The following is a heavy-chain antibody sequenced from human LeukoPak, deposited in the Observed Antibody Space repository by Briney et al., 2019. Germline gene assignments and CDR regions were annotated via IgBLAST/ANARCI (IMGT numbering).Heavy chain of an antibody. J-gene: IGHJ3*02. V-gene: IGHV1-24*01. Sequence: GASVKVSCKVSGFTLSELSMHWVRQAPGKGLEWMGGFDPEDGETIYAQKFQGRVTMTEDTSTDTAYMELSSLRSEDTAVYYCATPTVVVVAASRAFDIWGQGTMVTVSS. CDR2: FDPEDGET. D-gene: IGHD2-15*01. CDR1: GFTLSELS. CDR3: ATPTVVVVAASRAFDI.